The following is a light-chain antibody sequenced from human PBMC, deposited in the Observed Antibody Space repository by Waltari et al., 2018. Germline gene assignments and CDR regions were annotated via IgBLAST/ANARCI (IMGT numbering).Light chain of an antibody. CDR3: QHYGSSLWT. CDR2: GAS. Sequence: IVLTQSPGTLSLSPGDRATLSCRASQSVSDRSLAWYQHKPGQAPRLLIWGASHMMTGIPHRFSGSGSGTDFTLTISSLEPEDFAVYYCQHYGSSLWTFGQGTKLEIK. CDR1: QSVSDRS. J-gene: IGKJ1*01. V-gene: IGKV3-20*01.